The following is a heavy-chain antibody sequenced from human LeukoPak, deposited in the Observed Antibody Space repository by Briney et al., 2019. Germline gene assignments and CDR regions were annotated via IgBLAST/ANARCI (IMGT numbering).Heavy chain of an antibody. CDR1: GGSLNGYY. J-gene: IGHJ6*04. V-gene: IGHV4-59*08. D-gene: IGHD4-17*01. CDR2: IHSSEGT. CDR3: ARHVYGEGMVV. Sequence: SETLSLTCTVSGGSLNGYYWGWIRQPPGKGLECIGYIHSSEGTAHNASLKSRLTISLDTSKNQFSLTLTSVTAADTAVYYCARHVYGEGMVVWGKGTTVTVSS.